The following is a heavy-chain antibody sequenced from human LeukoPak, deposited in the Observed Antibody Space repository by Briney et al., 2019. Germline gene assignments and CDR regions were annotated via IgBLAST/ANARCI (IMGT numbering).Heavy chain of an antibody. D-gene: IGHD3-22*01. CDR1: GYTFTNYW. J-gene: IGHJ4*02. Sequence: GESLKISCKASGYTFTNYWIGWVRQMPGKGLEWMGIIYPGDSDTRYSPSFRGQVIISADKSIRTAYLQWTSLKASDTAMYYCARRGSSGYYYVFDYWGQGTLVTVSS. CDR2: IYPGDSDT. V-gene: IGHV5-51*01. CDR3: ARRGSSGYYYVFDY.